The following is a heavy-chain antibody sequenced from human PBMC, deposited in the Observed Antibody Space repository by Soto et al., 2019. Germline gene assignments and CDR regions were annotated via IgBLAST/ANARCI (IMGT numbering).Heavy chain of an antibody. D-gene: IGHD2-2*01. CDR1: GFTFSDYG. CDR2: IWYDGSNK. Sequence: LRLSCAASGFTFSDYGMHWVRQAPGKGLEWLAVIWYDGSNKYYANSVKGRFTISRDNSENTLYLQMNSLRAEDTAVYYCARGGPYCTITKCYWGYYFDSWGQGTLVTVSS. V-gene: IGHV3-33*01. J-gene: IGHJ4*02. CDR3: ARGGPYCTITKCYWGYYFDS.